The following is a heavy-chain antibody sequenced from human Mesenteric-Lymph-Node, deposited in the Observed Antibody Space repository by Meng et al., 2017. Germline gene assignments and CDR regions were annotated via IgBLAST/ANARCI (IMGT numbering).Heavy chain of an antibody. D-gene: IGHD1-7*01. Sequence: QRACPGTGNTAGHIFLTITVSGDCISSVIWWRWFRQPPGKGLEWIVEFFHRGATNYNPSLNSRVDISVDKSKNQFYLSLFSVTAADTAVYYCGRDQGRELINHWGQGTLVTVSS. CDR3: GRDQGRELINH. CDR1: GDCISSVIW. J-gene: IGHJ4*02. CDR2: FFHRGAT. V-gene: IGHV4-4*02.